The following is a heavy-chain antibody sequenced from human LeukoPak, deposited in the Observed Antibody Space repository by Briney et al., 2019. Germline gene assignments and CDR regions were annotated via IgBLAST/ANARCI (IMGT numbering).Heavy chain of an antibody. V-gene: IGHV4-4*07. D-gene: IGHD3-10*01. CDR3: ARVYRLWFGEYYFDY. Sequence: SSEALSLTCTVSGGSISSYYWSWIRQPAGKGLEWIGRIYTSGSTNYNPSLKSRVTMSVDTSKNQFSLKLSSVTAADTAVYYCARVYRLWFGEYYFDYWGQGTLVTVSS. CDR2: IYTSGST. CDR1: GGSISSYY. J-gene: IGHJ4*02.